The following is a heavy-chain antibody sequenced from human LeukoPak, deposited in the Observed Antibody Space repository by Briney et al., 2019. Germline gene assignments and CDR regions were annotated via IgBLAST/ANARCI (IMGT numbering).Heavy chain of an antibody. V-gene: IGHV1-69*06. CDR3: ARGGSSWFEDYFDY. J-gene: IGHJ4*02. Sequence: GASVKVSCKASGGTFSSYAISWVRQAPGQGLEWMGGIIPIFGTANYAQKFQGRVTITADKSTSTAYMELSRLRSDDTAVYYCARGGSSWFEDYFDYWGQGTLVTVSS. CDR2: IIPIFGTA. CDR1: GGTFSSYA. D-gene: IGHD6-13*01.